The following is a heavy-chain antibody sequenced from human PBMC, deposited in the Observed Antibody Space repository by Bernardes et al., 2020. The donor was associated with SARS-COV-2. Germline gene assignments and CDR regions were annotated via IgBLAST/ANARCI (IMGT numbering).Heavy chain of an antibody. Sequence: GGSLRLSCAASGFTFSDYWMNWVRQAPGKGLEWVANINQDGSETFYVDSVKGRFTISRDNAKNSLFMEMNTLRAEDTAVYYCARIYSTSSFDFDYWGQGTLVTVSS. CDR1: GFTFSDYW. CDR2: INQDGSET. D-gene: IGHD6-6*01. V-gene: IGHV3-7*01. CDR3: ARIYSTSSFDFDY. J-gene: IGHJ4*02.